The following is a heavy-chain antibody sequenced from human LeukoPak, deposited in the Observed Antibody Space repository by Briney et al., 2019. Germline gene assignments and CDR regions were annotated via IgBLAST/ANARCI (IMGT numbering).Heavy chain of an antibody. D-gene: IGHD1-26*01. Sequence: SETLSLTCAVYGGSFSGYYWSWIRQPPGKGLEWIGEINHSGSTNYNPSLKSRVTISVDTSKNQFSLKLSSVTAADTAVYYCAREKWELLSPTFDYWGQGTLVTVSS. CDR2: INHSGST. CDR1: GGSFSGYY. J-gene: IGHJ4*02. CDR3: AREKWELLSPTFDY. V-gene: IGHV4-34*01.